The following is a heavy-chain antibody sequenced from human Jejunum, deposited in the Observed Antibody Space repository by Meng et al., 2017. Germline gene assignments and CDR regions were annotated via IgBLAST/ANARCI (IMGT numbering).Heavy chain of an antibody. Sequence: QVQLQESGPGLVQPSGTLSLTCDVSGCSITTNHWWSWVRQPPGKGLEWIGEIYFTGTTNYNPSLKSRVTMSVDQSKNQVSLKLTSVSAADTAVYFCARGINFYDAAAYSFENYFDHWSQGALVTVSS. J-gene: IGHJ4*02. V-gene: IGHV4-4*02. D-gene: IGHD2/OR15-2a*01. CDR3: ARGINFYDAAAYSFENYFDH. CDR2: IYFTGTT. CDR1: GCSITTNHW.